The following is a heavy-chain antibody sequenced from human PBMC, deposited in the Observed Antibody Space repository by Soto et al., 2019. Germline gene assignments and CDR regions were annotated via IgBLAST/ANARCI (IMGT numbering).Heavy chain of an antibody. CDR1: GYTFTNYG. J-gene: IGHJ4*02. CDR3: ARTDSGDYVPPLDY. V-gene: IGHV1-18*01. D-gene: IGHD4-17*01. CDR2: ISVYNGDA. Sequence: QVQLVQSGAEVKKPGASVKVSCKASGYTFTNYGISWVRQAPGQGLEWMGTISVYNGDANYAQNLQGRVTMTTDTSTSTPHTALTSLTSDHTAVYYCARTDSGDYVPPLDYWGQGTLVTVSS.